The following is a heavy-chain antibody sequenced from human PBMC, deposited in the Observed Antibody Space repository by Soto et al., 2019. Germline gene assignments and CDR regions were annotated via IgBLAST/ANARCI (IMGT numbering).Heavy chain of an antibody. D-gene: IGHD3-22*01. CDR3: ARVYYYDSSGYFKWPTVDYYFDY. J-gene: IGHJ4*02. Sequence: PSETLSLTCTVSGGSISSGGYYWSWIRQHPGKGLEWIGYIYYSGSTYYNPSLKSRVTISVDTSKNQFSLKLSSVTAADTAVYYCARVYYYDSSGYFKWPTVDYYFDYWGQGTLVTVSS. CDR1: GGSISSGGYY. V-gene: IGHV4-31*03. CDR2: IYYSGST.